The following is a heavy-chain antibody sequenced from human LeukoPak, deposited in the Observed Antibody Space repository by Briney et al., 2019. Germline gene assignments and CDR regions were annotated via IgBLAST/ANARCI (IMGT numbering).Heavy chain of an antibody. CDR3: ARSDGYNFDY. CDR1: GGSISSYS. V-gene: IGHV4-59*01. CDR2: IYYSGST. D-gene: IGHD5-24*01. Sequence: SETLSLTCTVSGGSISSYSWSWIRQPPGKGLEWIGYIYYSGSTNYNPSLKSRVTISVDTSKNQFSLKLSSVTAADTAVYYCARSDGYNFDYWGQGTLVTVSS. J-gene: IGHJ4*02.